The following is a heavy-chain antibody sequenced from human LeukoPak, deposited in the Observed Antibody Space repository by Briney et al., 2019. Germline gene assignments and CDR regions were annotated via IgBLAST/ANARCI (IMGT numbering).Heavy chain of an antibody. J-gene: IGHJ4*02. V-gene: IGHV4-31*02. CDR3: ASFGAAAIFDY. Sequence: LRLSCAASGFTFSSYAMSWIRQHPGKGLEWIGYIYYSGSTYYNPSLKSRVTISVDTSKNQFSLKLSSVTAADTAVYYCASFGAAAIFDYWGQGTLVTVS. CDR2: IYYSGST. CDR1: GFTFSSYA. D-gene: IGHD2-2*01.